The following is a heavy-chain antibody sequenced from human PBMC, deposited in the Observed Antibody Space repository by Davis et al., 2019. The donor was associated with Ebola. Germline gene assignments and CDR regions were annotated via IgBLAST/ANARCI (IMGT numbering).Heavy chain of an antibody. Sequence: SVTVSCKASGGTFSSYTISWVRQAPGQGLEWMGRIIPILGIANYAQKFQGRVTIIADKSTSTAYMELSSLRSEDTAVYYCAREFYYGSGSYTNFDYWGQGTLVTVSS. D-gene: IGHD3-10*01. J-gene: IGHJ4*02. CDR1: GGTFSSYT. CDR3: AREFYYGSGSYTNFDY. V-gene: IGHV1-69*04. CDR2: IIPILGIA.